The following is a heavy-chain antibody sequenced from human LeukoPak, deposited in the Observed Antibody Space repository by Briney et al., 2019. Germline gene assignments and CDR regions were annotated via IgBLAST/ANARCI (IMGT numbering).Heavy chain of an antibody. CDR3: ARSPRGYYDSSGSRNSIYFDY. J-gene: IGHJ4*02. V-gene: IGHV4-59*01. D-gene: IGHD3-22*01. Sequence: SETLSLTCTVSGGSISTYYWSWIRQPPGKGLEWIGYIYYSGSTNYNPSLKSRVTISVDTSKNQFSLKLSSVTAADTAVYYCARSPRGYYDSSGSRNSIYFDYWGQGTLVTVSS. CDR1: GGSISTYY. CDR2: IYYSGST.